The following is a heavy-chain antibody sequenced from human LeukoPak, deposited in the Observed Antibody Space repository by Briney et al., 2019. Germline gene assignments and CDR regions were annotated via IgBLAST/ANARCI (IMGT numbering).Heavy chain of an antibody. V-gene: IGHV3-15*01. CDR3: TKEGGDYYGSFCGGSDP. Sequence: PGGSLRLSCAASGFTFSNAWMSWVRQAPGKGLEWVGRIKSKTDGGTTDYAAPVKGRFTISRDDSKNTLYLQMNSLKTENTAVYYCTKEGGDYYGSFCGGSDPWGQGTPVTVSS. CDR1: GFTFSNAW. J-gene: IGHJ5*02. D-gene: IGHD3-10*01. CDR2: IKSKTDGGTT.